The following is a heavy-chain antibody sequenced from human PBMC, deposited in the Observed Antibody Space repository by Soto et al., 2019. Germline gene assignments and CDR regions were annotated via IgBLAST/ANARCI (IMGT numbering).Heavy chain of an antibody. CDR1: GYSFSYYW. J-gene: IGHJ6*02. D-gene: IGHD6-13*01. CDR3: AGNGIAAAGGYYGMDV. Sequence: PGESLKISCKGSGYSFSYYWIAWVRQMPGKGLEWMGIIYPSDSDTRYSPSFQGQVTISADKSISTAYLQWSSLKASDTAMYYCAGNGIAAAGGYYGMDVWGQGTTVPVSS. V-gene: IGHV5-51*01. CDR2: IYPSDSDT.